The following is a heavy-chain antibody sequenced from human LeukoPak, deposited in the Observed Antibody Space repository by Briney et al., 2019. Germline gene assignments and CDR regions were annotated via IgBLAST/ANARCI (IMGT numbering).Heavy chain of an antibody. CDR1: GFSLSTSGMG. CDR3: GHQTWGSSVDS. Sequence: KESGPTLVKPTQTLTLTCSFSGFSLSTSGMGVGWIRQPPGKALEWLALIYWNDEKSYSPSLQSRLTITKDTSKNQVVLTMTNMDPVDTATYYCGHQTWGSSVDSWGQGTLVTVSS. CDR2: IYWNDEK. V-gene: IGHV2-5*01. J-gene: IGHJ5*01. D-gene: IGHD7-27*01.